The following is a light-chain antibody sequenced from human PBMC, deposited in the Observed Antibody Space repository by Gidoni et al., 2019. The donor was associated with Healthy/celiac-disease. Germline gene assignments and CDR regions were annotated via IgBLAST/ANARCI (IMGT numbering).Light chain of an antibody. V-gene: IGKV1-5*03. Sequence: DIQMTQSPSTLSASVGDRVTITCRASQSISSWLAWYQQKPGKAPKLLIYKASSLESGVPSRFSGSGSGTEFTFTISSLQPDDFATYYCQQYNSYWTFGQXTKVEIK. CDR3: QQYNSYWT. J-gene: IGKJ1*01. CDR1: QSISSW. CDR2: KAS.